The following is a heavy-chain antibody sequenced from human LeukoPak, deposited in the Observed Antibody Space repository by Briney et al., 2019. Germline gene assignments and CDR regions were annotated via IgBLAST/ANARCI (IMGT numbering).Heavy chain of an antibody. CDR3: AREAYDILTGWIGGFDY. V-gene: IGHV3-33*01. CDR1: GFTFSSYG. CDR2: IWYDGSNK. Sequence: PGGSLRLSCAASGFTFSSYGMHWVRQAPGKGLEWVAVIWYDGSNKYYADSVKGRFTISRDNSKNTLYLQMNGLRAEDTAVYYCAREAYDILTGWIGGFDYWGQGTLVTVSS. J-gene: IGHJ4*02. D-gene: IGHD3-9*01.